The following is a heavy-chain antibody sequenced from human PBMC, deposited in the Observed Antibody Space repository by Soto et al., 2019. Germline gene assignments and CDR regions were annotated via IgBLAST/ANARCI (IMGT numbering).Heavy chain of an antibody. V-gene: IGHV1-69*12. Sequence: QVQLVQSGAEVKKPGSSVKVSCKASGGTFSSYAISWVRQAPGQGLEWMGGIIPIFGTANYAQKFQVRVTITADESTSTAYMELSSLRSEDTAVYYCARSGIAAAGTVSWYFDLWGRGTLVTVSS. CDR1: GGTFSSYA. J-gene: IGHJ2*01. CDR2: IIPIFGTA. CDR3: ARSGIAAAGTVSWYFDL. D-gene: IGHD6-13*01.